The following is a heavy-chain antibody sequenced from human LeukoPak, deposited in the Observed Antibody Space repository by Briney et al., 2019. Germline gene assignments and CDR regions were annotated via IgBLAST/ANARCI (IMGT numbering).Heavy chain of an antibody. V-gene: IGHV4-34*01. Sequence: SETLSLTRAVYGGSFSGYYWSWIPQPPGKGLEWIGEINHSGSTNYNPSLKSRVTISVDTSKNQCSLKLSSVTAADTAVYYCARGYPGRYVDYWGQGTLVTVSS. D-gene: IGHD3-16*01. CDR3: ARGYPGRYVDY. CDR2: INHSGST. J-gene: IGHJ4*02. CDR1: GGSFSGYY.